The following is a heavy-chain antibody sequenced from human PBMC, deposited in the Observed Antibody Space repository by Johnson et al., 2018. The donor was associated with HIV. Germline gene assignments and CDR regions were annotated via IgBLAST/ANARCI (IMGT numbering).Heavy chain of an antibody. J-gene: IGHJ3*02. D-gene: IGHD3-22*01. CDR1: GLSFSSYG. V-gene: IGHV3-33*06. CDR2: IWYDGSNK. Sequence: MQLVESGGGVVQPGRSVRLSCAASGLSFSSYGMAWVRQAPGKGLEWVAVIWYDGSNKYYADSVKGRFTISRDNSKNTLHLQMNSLRAEDTAVYYCTKTLGYDSSGYHDGFDIWGQGTLVTVSS. CDR3: TKTLGYDSSGYHDGFDI.